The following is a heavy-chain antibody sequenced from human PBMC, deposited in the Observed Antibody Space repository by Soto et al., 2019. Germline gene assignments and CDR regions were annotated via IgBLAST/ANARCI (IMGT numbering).Heavy chain of an antibody. D-gene: IGHD5-18*01. V-gene: IGHV1-69*12. J-gene: IGHJ4*02. CDR2: IIPIFGTP. Sequence: QVQLVQSGAEVKKPGSSVKVSCKASGGTFSSYAISWVRQAPGQGLEWMGGIIPIFGTPNYAQKFQGRVTITADESTSPTYMELSSLRSEDTAVYYCASLPTPIQLWLGYWGQGTLVTVSS. CDR3: ASLPTPIQLWLGY. CDR1: GGTFSSYA.